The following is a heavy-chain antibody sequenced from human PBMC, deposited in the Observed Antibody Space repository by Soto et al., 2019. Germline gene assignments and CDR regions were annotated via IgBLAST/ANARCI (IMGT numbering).Heavy chain of an antibody. CDR1: GFTFGDYA. CDR3: TRASSLDFDF. V-gene: IGHV3-49*04. D-gene: IGHD3-16*01. J-gene: IGHJ4*02. Sequence: LRLSCTTSGFTFGDYALSWVRQAPGKGLEWVGFIRRNAYGGITDYAASVKGRFTISRDDSKSIAYLQMNSLRTEDTALYYCTRASSLDFDFWGQGTLVTVSS. CDR2: IRRNAYGGIT.